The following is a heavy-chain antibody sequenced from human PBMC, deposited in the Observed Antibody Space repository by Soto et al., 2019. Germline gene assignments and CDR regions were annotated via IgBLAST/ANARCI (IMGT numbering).Heavy chain of an antibody. D-gene: IGHD3-10*01. CDR2: ISYDGIDE. J-gene: IGHJ6*02. CDR3: ARNMWPGGFDYGMDV. Sequence: QVQLVESGGGVVQPGRSLRLSCAASGFTFNTYAMYWVRQAPGKGLEWVAGISYDGIDEDYADCVKGRFTISRDNSKNTLFLQMNSLRAEDTAVYYCARNMWPGGFDYGMDVWGQGTTVTVSS. V-gene: IGHV3-30-3*01. CDR1: GFTFNTYA.